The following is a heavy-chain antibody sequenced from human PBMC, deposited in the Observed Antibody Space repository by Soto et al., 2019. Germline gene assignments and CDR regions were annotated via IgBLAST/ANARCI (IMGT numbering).Heavy chain of an antibody. V-gene: IGHV1-46*01. Sequence: QVQLVQSGAEVKKPGASVKVSCKASGYTFTSYYMHWVRQAPGQGLEWMGIINPSGTTTDYAQKFQGRVTMARNTPTSPYYMELSSLRSEDTAVSYSAIPQLPSHYYYGMDVWGQGTTVTVSS. D-gene: IGHD2-2*01. CDR2: INPSGTTT. J-gene: IGHJ6*02. CDR3: AIPQLPSHYYYGMDV. CDR1: GYTFTSYY.